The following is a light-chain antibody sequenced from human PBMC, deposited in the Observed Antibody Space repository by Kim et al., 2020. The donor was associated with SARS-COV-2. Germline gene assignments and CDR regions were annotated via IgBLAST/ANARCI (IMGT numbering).Light chain of an antibody. CDR2: GKN. J-gene: IGLJ3*02. CDR1: SLRSYY. CDR3: NSRDSSGNHWV. V-gene: IGLV3-19*01. Sequence: AVGQTVRIKCQGESLRSYYASWYQQKPGQAPVLVIYGKNNRPSGIPDRFSGSSSGNTASLTITGAQAEDEADYYCNSRDSSGNHWVFGGGTQLTVL.